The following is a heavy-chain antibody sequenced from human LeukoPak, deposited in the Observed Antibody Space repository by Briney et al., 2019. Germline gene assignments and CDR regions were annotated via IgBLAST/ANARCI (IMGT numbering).Heavy chain of an antibody. CDR2: INPNSGGT. D-gene: IGHD6-6*01. J-gene: IGHJ4*02. V-gene: IGHV1-2*06. CDR1: GYTFTGHY. CDR3: ARDYDSSSSCDS. Sequence: GASVTVSCKASGYTFTGHYMYWVRQAPGQGLEWMGRINPNSGGTNYAQKFQGRVTMTRDTSTTTAYVELSRLRSDDTAVYYCARDYDSSSSCDSWGQGTLVTVSS.